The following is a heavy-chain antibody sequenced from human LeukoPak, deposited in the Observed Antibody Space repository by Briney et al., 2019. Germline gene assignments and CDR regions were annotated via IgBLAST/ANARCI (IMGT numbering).Heavy chain of an antibody. D-gene: IGHD2-15*01. CDR1: GGSISSYY. CDR2: IYNSGST. Sequence: PSETLSLTCTVSGGSISSYYWSWIRQPAGKGLEWIGRIYNSGSTNYNPSLKSRVTMSVDTSKNQFSLKLSSVTAADTAVYYCARDDPDCSGGSCYSVGYYYYYMDVWGKGTTVTVSS. V-gene: IGHV4-4*07. CDR3: ARDDPDCSGGSCYSVGYYYYYMDV. J-gene: IGHJ6*03.